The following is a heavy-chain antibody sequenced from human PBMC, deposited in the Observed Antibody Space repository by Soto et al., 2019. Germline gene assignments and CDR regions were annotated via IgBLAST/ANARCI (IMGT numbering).Heavy chain of an antibody. J-gene: IGHJ5*02. CDR2: LLRPGRST. V-gene: IGHV3-23*01. CDR3: AKDAIANDGIWLMDS. D-gene: IGHD3-16*01. CDR1: GFMFSDYA. Sequence: GGSLRLSCATSGFMFSDYAMTWARQAPGKELEWVSGLLRPGRSTYYADSVKGRFTISGDTSANTVYLQMDSLRAEDTAVYYCAKDAIANDGIWLMDSWGQGTVVTVSS.